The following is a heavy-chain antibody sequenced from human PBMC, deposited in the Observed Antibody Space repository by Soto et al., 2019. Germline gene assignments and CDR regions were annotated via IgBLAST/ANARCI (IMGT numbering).Heavy chain of an antibody. J-gene: IGHJ6*02. CDR3: AREDRDRETGLVPAAIDGMDV. CDR1: GGTISRYS. CDR2: VIPIFGIP. D-gene: IGHD2-2*01. Sequence: QVQLVQSGAEVKKPGSSVKVSCKASGGTISRYSITWVRQAPGHGLEWIGRVIPIFGIPTYAQKFQGRVTITADQSTRTRYMGLSSLRSDDTAVYYCAREDRDRETGLVPAAIDGMDVWGQGTTVTVS. V-gene: IGHV1-69*08.